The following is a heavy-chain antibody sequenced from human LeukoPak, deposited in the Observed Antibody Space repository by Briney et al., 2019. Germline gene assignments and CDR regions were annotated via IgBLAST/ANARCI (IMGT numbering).Heavy chain of an antibody. Sequence: ASVKVSCRVSGYTLTELSMHWVRQAPGKGLEWMGGFDPEDGETIYAQKFQGRVTITADKSTSTAYMELSSLRSEDTAVYYCAIYDSSGYPNWFDPWGQGTLVTVSS. J-gene: IGHJ5*02. CDR2: FDPEDGET. CDR3: AIYDSSGYPNWFDP. D-gene: IGHD3-22*01. CDR1: GYTLTELS. V-gene: IGHV1-24*01.